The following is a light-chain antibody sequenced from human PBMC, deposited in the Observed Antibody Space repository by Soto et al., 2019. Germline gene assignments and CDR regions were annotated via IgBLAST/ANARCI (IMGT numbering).Light chain of an antibody. CDR3: QQTNTFPLT. J-gene: IGKJ3*01. CDR2: ATF. V-gene: IGKV1-12*01. Sequence: DIQMAQSPSSVSASVGDSGTITCRASQYVSNWLAWYQQKPGKAPKPLLYATFNLRDGVPSRFSGSGSGTDFTLTISSLQPEYFATYYCQQTNTFPLTFGVGTKVEFK. CDR1: QYVSNW.